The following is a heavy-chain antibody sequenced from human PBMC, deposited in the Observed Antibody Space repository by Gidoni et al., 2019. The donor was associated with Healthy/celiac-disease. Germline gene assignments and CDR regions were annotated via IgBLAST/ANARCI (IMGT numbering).Heavy chain of an antibody. V-gene: IGHV3-23*01. CDR1: GFTFSSYA. Sequence: EVQLLESGGGLVQPGGSLRLSCAASGFTFSSYAMSWVRQAPGKGLEWVSAISGSGGSTYYADSVKGRFTISRDNSKNTLYLQMNSLRAEDTAVYYCAKVPTFYCSRTSCSDYWGQGTLVTVSS. CDR2: ISGSGGST. CDR3: AKVPTFYCSRTSCSDY. J-gene: IGHJ4*02. D-gene: IGHD2-2*01.